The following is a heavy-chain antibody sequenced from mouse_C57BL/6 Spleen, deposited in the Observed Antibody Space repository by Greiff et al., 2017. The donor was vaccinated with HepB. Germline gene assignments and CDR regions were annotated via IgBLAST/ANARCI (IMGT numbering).Heavy chain of an antibody. J-gene: IGHJ2*01. D-gene: IGHD1-1*01. Sequence: VNVVESGPELVKPGASVKISCKASGYAFSSSWMNWVKQRPGKGLEWIGRIYPGDGDTNYNGKFKGKATLTADKSSSTAYMQLSSLTSEDSAVYFCARKDYYGYFDYWGQGTTLTVSS. CDR2: IYPGDGDT. CDR3: ARKDYYGYFDY. CDR1: GYAFSSSW. V-gene: IGHV1-82*01.